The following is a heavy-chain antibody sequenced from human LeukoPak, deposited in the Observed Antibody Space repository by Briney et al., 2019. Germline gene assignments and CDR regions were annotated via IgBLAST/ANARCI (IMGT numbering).Heavy chain of an antibody. CDR2: ISYDGSNK. Sequence: PGGSLRLSCAASGFTFSSYAMHWVRQAPGKGLEWVAVISYDGSNKYYADSVKGRFTISRDNSKNTLYLQMNSLRAEDTAVYYCANVPLYSSGWYVPLDYWGQGTLVTVSS. D-gene: IGHD6-19*01. J-gene: IGHJ4*02. CDR3: ANVPLYSSGWYVPLDY. V-gene: IGHV3-30-3*01. CDR1: GFTFSSYA.